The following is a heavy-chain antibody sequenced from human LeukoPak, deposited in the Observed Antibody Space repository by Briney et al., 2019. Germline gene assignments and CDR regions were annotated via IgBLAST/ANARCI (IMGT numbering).Heavy chain of an antibody. D-gene: IGHD5-24*01. V-gene: IGHV4-39*01. Sequence: ASETLSLTCTVSGGSISSSSYYWGWIRQPPGKGLEWIGSIYYSGSTYYNPSLKSRVTISVDTSKNQFSLKLSSVTTADTAVYYCARGPMAEDDYWGQGTLVTVSS. CDR2: IYYSGST. CDR3: ARGPMAEDDY. CDR1: GGSISSSSYY. J-gene: IGHJ4*02.